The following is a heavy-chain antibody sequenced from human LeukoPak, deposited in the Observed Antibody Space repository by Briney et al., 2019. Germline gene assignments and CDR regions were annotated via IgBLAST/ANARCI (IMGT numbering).Heavy chain of an antibody. D-gene: IGHD6-6*01. CDR3: ARDGDPLDSSSYMDV. J-gene: IGHJ6*03. V-gene: IGHV4-59*01. CDR2: IYYSGST. Sequence: SETLSLTCTVSGGSISSYYWSWIRQPPGKGLEWIGYIYYSGSTNYNPSLKSRVTISVDTSKNQFSLKLSSVTAADTAVYYCARDGDPLDSSSYMDVWGKGTTVTVSS. CDR1: GGSISSYY.